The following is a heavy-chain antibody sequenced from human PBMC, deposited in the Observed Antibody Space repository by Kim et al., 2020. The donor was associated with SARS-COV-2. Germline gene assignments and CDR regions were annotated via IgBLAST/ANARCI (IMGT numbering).Heavy chain of an antibody. CDR3: ARDGGSGWTTFKN. CDR2: INTRTENP. V-gene: IGHV1-3*04. Sequence: ASVKVSCTASGYTFTNYAMHWMRQAPGQRLEWLGWINTRTENPEYSHNLQARLTITLDTSANTAYMELKNLRSDDTAVYYCARDGGSGWTTFKNWGQGTLVTVSS. J-gene: IGHJ4*02. CDR1: GYTFTNYA. D-gene: IGHD6-25*01.